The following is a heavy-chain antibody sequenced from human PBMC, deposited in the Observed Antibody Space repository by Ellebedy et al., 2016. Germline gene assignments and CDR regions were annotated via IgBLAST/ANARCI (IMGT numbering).Heavy chain of an antibody. CDR3: TTVYRYNYDSV. CDR1: GFTFSNAW. CDR2: IKSKTDGGAA. D-gene: IGHD5-18*01. V-gene: IGHV3-15*01. Sequence: GGSLRLSCAASGFTFSNAWMNWVRQAPGKGLEWVGRIKSKTDGGAADYAAPVTGRFTISRDDSKNTLYLQMTSLKTEDTAVDFCTTVYRYNYDSVWGQGTLVTVSS. J-gene: IGHJ4*02.